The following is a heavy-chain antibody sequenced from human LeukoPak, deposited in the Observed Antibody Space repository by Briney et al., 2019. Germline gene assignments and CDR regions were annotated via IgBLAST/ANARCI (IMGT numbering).Heavy chain of an antibody. CDR1: GYTFTGYY. V-gene: IGHV1-2*04. CDR3: ARQRCSSTSCPRNNWFDP. Sequence: ASVKVSCKAPGYTFTGYYMHWVRQAPGQGLEWMGWINPNSGGTNYAQKFQGWVTMTRDTSISTAYMELSRLRSDDTAVYYCARQRCSSTSCPRNNWFDPWGQGTLVTVSS. D-gene: IGHD2-2*01. J-gene: IGHJ5*02. CDR2: INPNSGGT.